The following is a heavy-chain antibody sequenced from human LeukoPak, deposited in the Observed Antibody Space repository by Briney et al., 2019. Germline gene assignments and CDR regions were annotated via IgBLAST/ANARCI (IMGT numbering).Heavy chain of an antibody. CDR3: AREYSYGLHFDY. D-gene: IGHD5-18*01. Sequence: ASVKVSCKASGYTFTGYYMHWVRQAPGQGLERMGRINPNSGGTNYAQKFQGRVTMTRDTSISTAYMELSRLRSDDTAVYYCAREYSYGLHFDYWGQGTLVTVSS. V-gene: IGHV1-2*06. CDR2: INPNSGGT. CDR1: GYTFTGYY. J-gene: IGHJ4*02.